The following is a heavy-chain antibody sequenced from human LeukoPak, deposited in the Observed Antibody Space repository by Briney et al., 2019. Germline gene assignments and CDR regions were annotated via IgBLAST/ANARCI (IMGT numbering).Heavy chain of an antibody. J-gene: IGHJ1*01. CDR2: ISGSGEYT. V-gene: IGHV3-23*01. Sequence: GGSLRLSCVASLFTFRTYAMSWVRQAPGKGLQWVSAISGSGEYTYSAGSVRGRFTISRDNSKSSLYLATNSLRSVDTAIDYCASQPGVEGDQVYFQHWGQGTLVTVSS. CDR1: LFTFRTYA. CDR3: ASQPGVEGDQVYFQH. D-gene: IGHD1-14*01.